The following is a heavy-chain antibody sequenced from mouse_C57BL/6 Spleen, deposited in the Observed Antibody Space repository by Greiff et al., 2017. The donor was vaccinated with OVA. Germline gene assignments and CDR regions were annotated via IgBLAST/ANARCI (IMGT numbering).Heavy chain of an antibody. V-gene: IGHV2-5*01. CDR2: IWRGGST. CDR3: AKIYYGNYAMDY. CDR1: GFSLTSYG. Sequence: VQLQESGPGLVQPSQSLSITCTVSGFSLTSYGVHWVRQSPGKGLEWLGVIWRGGSTDYNAAFMSRLSITKYNSKSQVFFKMNSLQADDTAIYYCAKIYYGNYAMDYWGQGTSVTVSS. J-gene: IGHJ4*01. D-gene: IGHD2-1*01.